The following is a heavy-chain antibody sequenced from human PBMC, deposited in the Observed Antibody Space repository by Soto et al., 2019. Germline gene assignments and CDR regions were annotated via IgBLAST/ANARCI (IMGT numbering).Heavy chain of an antibody. CDR1: GFTFSDYY. CDR3: AQVERGFVVVPAPAFDY. D-gene: IGHD2-2*01. V-gene: IGHV3-11*01. CDR2: MSSSGSTI. Sequence: QVQLVESGGGLVKPGGSLRLSCAASGFTFSDYYMSWIRQAPGKGLEWVSYMSSSGSTIYYADSVKGRFTISRDNAKNSMYLQMNSLRAEDTAVYYCAQVERGFVVVPAPAFDYWGQGTLVTVSS. J-gene: IGHJ4*02.